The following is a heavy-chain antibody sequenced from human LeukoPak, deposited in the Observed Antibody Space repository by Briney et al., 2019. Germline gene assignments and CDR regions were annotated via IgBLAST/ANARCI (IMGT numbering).Heavy chain of an antibody. Sequence: GGSLRLSCAASAFTFSNYYMSWVRQAPGKGLEWVANIEQDGSEKWYADSVKGRFTISRDNAKNSLYLQMNSLRAEDTAVYYCARGHCSGGSCYSSLYDYWGQGTLVTVSS. J-gene: IGHJ4*02. CDR2: IEQDGSEK. CDR1: AFTFSNYY. D-gene: IGHD2-15*01. V-gene: IGHV3-7*01. CDR3: ARGHCSGGSCYSSLYDY.